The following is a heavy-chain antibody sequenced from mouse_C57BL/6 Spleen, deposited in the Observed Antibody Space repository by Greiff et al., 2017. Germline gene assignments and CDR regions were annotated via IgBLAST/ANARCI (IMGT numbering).Heavy chain of an antibody. D-gene: IGHD2-4*01. V-gene: IGHV1-53*01. CDR2: INPSNGGT. CDR1: GYTFTSYW. Sequence: QVQLQQPGTELVKPGASVKLSCTASGYTFTSYWMHWVQQRPGQGLEWIGNINPSNGGTNYNEKFKSKATLTVDKSSSTAYMQLSSLTSEDSAVYYCAISVDYDYLYYAMDYWGQGTSVTVSS. J-gene: IGHJ4*01. CDR3: AISVDYDYLYYAMDY.